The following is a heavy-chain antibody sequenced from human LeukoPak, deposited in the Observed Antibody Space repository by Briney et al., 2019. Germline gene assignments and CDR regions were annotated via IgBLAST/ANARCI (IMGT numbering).Heavy chain of an antibody. CDR1: GFTFDDYG. CDR3: ARGGLGYSYDSSGYQSRAYYFDY. J-gene: IGHJ4*02. V-gene: IGHV3-20*04. CDR2: IHWNGGST. Sequence: GGSLRLSCTASGFTFDDYGMSWVRHAPGKGLEWVAGIHWNGGSTGYVDSVKGRFTISRDNAKNSLYLQMNSLRVEDTALYYCARGGLGYSYDSSGYQSRAYYFDYWGQGTRVTVSS. D-gene: IGHD3-22*01.